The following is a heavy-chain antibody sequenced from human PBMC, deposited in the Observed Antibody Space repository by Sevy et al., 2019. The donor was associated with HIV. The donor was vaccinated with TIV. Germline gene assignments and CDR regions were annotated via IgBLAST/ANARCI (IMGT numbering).Heavy chain of an antibody. CDR2: ISGSGGST. J-gene: IGHJ4*02. Sequence: GGSLRLSCAASGFTFSSYVMSWVRQAPGKGLEWVSAISGSGGSTYYADSVKGRFTISRDNSKNTLYLQMNSLRAEDTAVYYCAKRGGPHYYDSSGYYDYWGQGTLVTVSS. CDR3: AKRGGPHYYDSSGYYDY. D-gene: IGHD3-22*01. V-gene: IGHV3-23*01. CDR1: GFTFSSYV.